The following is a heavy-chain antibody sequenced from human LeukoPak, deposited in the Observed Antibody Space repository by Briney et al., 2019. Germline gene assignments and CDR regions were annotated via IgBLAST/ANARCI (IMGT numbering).Heavy chain of an antibody. CDR1: GGSISSYY. J-gene: IGHJ4*02. D-gene: IGHD3-22*01. CDR3: ARLLYDSSGYYYFDY. CDR2: IYYIGST. V-gene: IGHV4-59*08. Sequence: PSETLSLTCSFSGGSISSYYWSWIRQPPGKGLEWIGYIYYIGSTSYNPSLKSRVTISVDTSKNLFSLKLSSVTAADTAVYYCARLLYDSSGYYYFDYWGQGTLVTVSS.